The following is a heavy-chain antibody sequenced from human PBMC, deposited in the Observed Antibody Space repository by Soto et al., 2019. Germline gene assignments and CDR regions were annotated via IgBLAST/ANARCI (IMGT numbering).Heavy chain of an antibody. CDR3: ARLYYDILTGPYYMDV. J-gene: IGHJ6*03. CDR1: GGSISSYY. Sequence: PSETLSLTCTVSGGSISSYYWSWIRQPPGKGLEWIGYIYYSGSTNYNPSLKSRVTISVDTSKNQFSLKLSSVTAADTAVYYCARLYYDILTGPYYMDVWGKGTTVTVSS. D-gene: IGHD3-9*01. CDR2: IYYSGST. V-gene: IGHV4-59*08.